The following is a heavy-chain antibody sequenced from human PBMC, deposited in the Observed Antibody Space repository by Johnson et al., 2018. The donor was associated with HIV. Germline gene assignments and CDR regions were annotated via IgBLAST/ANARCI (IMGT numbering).Heavy chain of an antibody. CDR3: ARDGYYDILTGYYRNDAVDI. CDR2: INQDGSEK. V-gene: IGHV3-7*01. J-gene: IGHJ3*02. CDR1: GFTFSRYW. D-gene: IGHD3-9*01. Sequence: VQLVESGGGLVQPGGSLRLSCAASGFTFSRYWMNWVRQAPGKGLEWVANINQDGSEKYYADSVKGRFTISRDNSKGTLYLQMDGLRPEDTALYYCARDGYYDILTGYYRNDAVDIWGQGTMVTVSS.